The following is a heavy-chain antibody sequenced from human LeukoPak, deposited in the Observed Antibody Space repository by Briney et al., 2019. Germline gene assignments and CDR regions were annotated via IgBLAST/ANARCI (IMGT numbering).Heavy chain of an antibody. V-gene: IGHV1-69*13. Sequence: ASVKVSCKASGGTFSSYAISWVRQAPGQGLEWMGGIIPIFGTANYAQKFQGRVTITADESTSTAYMELSSLRSEDTAVYYCATSVVDENAFDIWGQGTMVTVSS. D-gene: IGHD4-23*01. CDR1: GGTFSSYA. J-gene: IGHJ3*02. CDR2: IIPIFGTA. CDR3: ATSVVDENAFDI.